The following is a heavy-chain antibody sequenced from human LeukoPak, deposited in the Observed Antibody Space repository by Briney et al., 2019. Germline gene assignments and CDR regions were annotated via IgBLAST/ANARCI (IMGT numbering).Heavy chain of an antibody. Sequence: SETLSLTCTVSGGSVTTYYWSWIRQPPGKGLEWIGYMHYSGRSNYNPSLKSRVTISVDTSKNQFSLKLSSVTAVDTAVYYCARAGYGHDYWGQGTLVTVSS. D-gene: IGHD3-10*01. J-gene: IGHJ4*02. CDR1: GGSVTTYY. CDR3: ARAGYGHDY. CDR2: MHYSGRS. V-gene: IGHV4-59*02.